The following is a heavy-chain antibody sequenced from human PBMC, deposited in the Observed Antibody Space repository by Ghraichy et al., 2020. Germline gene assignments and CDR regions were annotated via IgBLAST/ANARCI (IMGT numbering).Heavy chain of an antibody. D-gene: IGHD3-22*01. CDR2: ISGSGGST. Sequence: LSLTCAASGFTFSSYAMSWVRQAPGKGLEWVSAISGSGGSTYYADSVKGRFTISRDNSKNTLYLQMNSLRAEDTAVYYCAKADYYDSSGYHLEPLFDYWGQGTLVTVSS. CDR3: AKADYYDSSGYHLEPLFDY. CDR1: GFTFSSYA. V-gene: IGHV3-23*01. J-gene: IGHJ4*02.